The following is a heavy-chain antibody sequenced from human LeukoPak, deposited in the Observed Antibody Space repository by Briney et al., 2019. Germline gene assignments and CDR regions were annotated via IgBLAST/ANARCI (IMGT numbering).Heavy chain of an antibody. V-gene: IGHV3-33*01. CDR1: GFTFSSYG. CDR2: IWYDGSNE. Sequence: GGSLRLSCAASGFTFSSYGMHWVRQAPGKGLEWVAVIWYDGSNEYYADSVKGRFTISRDNSKNTLYLQMNSLRAEDTAVYYCARDGLLKGALDYWGQGTLVTVSS. J-gene: IGHJ4*02. D-gene: IGHD3-16*01. CDR3: ARDGLLKGALDY.